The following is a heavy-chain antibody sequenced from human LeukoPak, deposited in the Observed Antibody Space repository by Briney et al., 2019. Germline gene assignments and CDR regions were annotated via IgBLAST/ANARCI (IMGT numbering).Heavy chain of an antibody. D-gene: IGHD5/OR15-5a*01. V-gene: IGHV3-23*01. CDR1: GFTFSSYA. CDR2: ITASGGST. CDR3: AKARIVSTIPSLGYYYGMDV. J-gene: IGHJ6*02. Sequence: PGGSLRLSCAASGFTFSSYAMTWVRQAPGKGLEWVSVITASGGSTYYAGSVKGQFTISRDNFKNTLFLQMNSLKAEDTAVYYCAKARIVSTIPSLGYYYGMDVWGQGTTVTVSS.